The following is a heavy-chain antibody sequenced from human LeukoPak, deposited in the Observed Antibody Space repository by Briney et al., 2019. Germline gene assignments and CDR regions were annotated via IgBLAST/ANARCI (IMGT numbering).Heavy chain of an antibody. V-gene: IGHV1-46*01. J-gene: IGHJ4*02. Sequence: GASVKVSCKASGYTFINYYMHWVRQAPGQGLEWMGIINPSGGSTSYAQKFQGRVTMTRDMSTSTVYMELSSLRSEDTAVYYCARGHGYSSSWYRGVGGYWGQGTLVTVSS. D-gene: IGHD6-13*01. CDR3: ARGHGYSSSWYRGVGGY. CDR1: GYTFINYY. CDR2: INPSGGST.